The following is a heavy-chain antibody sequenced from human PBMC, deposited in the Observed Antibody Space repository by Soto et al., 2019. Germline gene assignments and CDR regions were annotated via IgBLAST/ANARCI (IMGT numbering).Heavy chain of an antibody. CDR2: IIPMFGTA. CDR1: GGTFINHA. CDR3: ARDDATYCGGDCYRYFFYGLDV. Sequence: SVKVSCKASGGTFINHAFSWVRQAPGQGLEWMGGIIPMFGTADYSQKFQGRVTITADESTTTAHMELSSLRSDDSAVYYCARDDATYCGGDCYRYFFYGLDVWGQGTTVTVSS. D-gene: IGHD2-21*02. J-gene: IGHJ6*02. V-gene: IGHV1-69*13.